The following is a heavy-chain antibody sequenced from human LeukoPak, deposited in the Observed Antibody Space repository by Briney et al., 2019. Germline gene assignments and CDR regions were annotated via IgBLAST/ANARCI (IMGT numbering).Heavy chain of an antibody. CDR2: IYTSGST. D-gene: IGHD2-2*01. CDR3: ARDSVVPAAIYYYYYYMDV. Sequence: SQTLSLTCTVSGGSISSGSYYWSWIRQPAGKGLEWIGRIYTSGSTNYNPSLKSLVTISVDTSKNQFSLKLSSVTAADTAVYYCARDSVVPAAIYYYYYYMDVWGKGTTVTVSS. J-gene: IGHJ6*03. V-gene: IGHV4-61*02. CDR1: GGSISSGSYY.